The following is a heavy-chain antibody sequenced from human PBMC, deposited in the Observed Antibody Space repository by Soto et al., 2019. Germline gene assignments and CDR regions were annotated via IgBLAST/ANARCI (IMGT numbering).Heavy chain of an antibody. D-gene: IGHD5-12*01. V-gene: IGHV2-5*02. CDR1: GFSLSTSGEG. CDR2: IYWAADE. Sequence: QITLKESGPTVVKPTQTLTLTCTFSGFSLSTSGEGVGWIRQPPGRAMEWLALIYWAADERYSPSLKSRLTITKDTSKNQVFLTMTNMDPVDTGTYFCALRRGYGPSAFDLWGQGTMVTVAS. CDR3: ALRRGYGPSAFDL. J-gene: IGHJ3*01.